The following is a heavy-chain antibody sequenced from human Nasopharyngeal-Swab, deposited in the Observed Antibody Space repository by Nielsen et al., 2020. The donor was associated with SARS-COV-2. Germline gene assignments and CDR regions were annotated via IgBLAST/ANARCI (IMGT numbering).Heavy chain of an antibody. CDR3: ARAHDSSGYYQRRSYFDY. D-gene: IGHD3-22*01. J-gene: IGHJ4*02. V-gene: IGHV3-30*03. CDR2: ISYDGSNK. Sequence: VRQMPGKRGLEWVAVISYDGSNKYYADSVKGRFTISRDNSKNTLYLQMNSLRAEDTAVYYCARAHDSSGYYQRRSYFDYWGQGTLVTVSS.